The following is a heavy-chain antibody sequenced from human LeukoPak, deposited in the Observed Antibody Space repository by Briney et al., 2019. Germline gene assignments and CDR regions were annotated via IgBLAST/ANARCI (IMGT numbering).Heavy chain of an antibody. CDR3: ARAPPGGSYSVY. V-gene: IGHV3-21*01. D-gene: IGHD1-26*01. Sequence: GGSLRLSCAASGFTFSSYSMNWVRQAPGKGLEWVSSISSSSSYIYYADSVKGRFTISRDNAKNSLYLQMNSLRAEDTAVYYCARAPPGGSYSVYWGQGTLVTVSS. J-gene: IGHJ4*02. CDR1: GFTFSSYS. CDR2: ISSSSSYI.